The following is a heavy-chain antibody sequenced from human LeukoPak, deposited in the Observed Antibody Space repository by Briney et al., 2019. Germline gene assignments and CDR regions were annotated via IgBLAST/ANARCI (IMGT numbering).Heavy chain of an antibody. V-gene: IGHV3-66*01. J-gene: IGHJ6*02. CDR2: IYTGGST. CDR1: GFIFSNYW. CDR3: TYYYYGMDV. Sequence: GSLRLSCAASGFIFSNYWMTWVRQAPGKGLEWVSVIYTGGSTYYADSVKGRFTISRDNSKNTLYLQMNSLRAEDTAVYYATYYYYGMDVWGQGTTVTVSS.